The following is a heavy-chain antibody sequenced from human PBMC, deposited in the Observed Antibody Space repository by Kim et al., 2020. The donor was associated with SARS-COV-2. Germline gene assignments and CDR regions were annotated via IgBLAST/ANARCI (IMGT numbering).Heavy chain of an antibody. J-gene: IGHJ5*02. CDR3: AKDLAARQNWFDP. V-gene: IGHV3-23*01. D-gene: IGHD6-6*01. Sequence: YAASVKARFTISRDTSKNTLYLQMNSLRAEDTAVYYCAKDLAARQNWFDPWGQGTLVTVSS.